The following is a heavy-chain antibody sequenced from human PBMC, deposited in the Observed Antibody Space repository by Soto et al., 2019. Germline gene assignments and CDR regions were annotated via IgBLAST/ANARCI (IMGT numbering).Heavy chain of an antibody. CDR2: IKEDGSQT. Sequence: EVQLVESGGGLVQPGGSLRLSCVASGLTFNTYWMQWVRQAPGKGLEWVAIIKEDGSQTYYVDSVKGRFTISRDNAKNSVYLQMNSLRAVDTAVYYCGRQGGWIPDFWGQGTLVTVSS. CDR1: GLTFNTYW. D-gene: IGHD6-19*01. V-gene: IGHV3-7*01. J-gene: IGHJ4*02. CDR3: GRQGGWIPDF.